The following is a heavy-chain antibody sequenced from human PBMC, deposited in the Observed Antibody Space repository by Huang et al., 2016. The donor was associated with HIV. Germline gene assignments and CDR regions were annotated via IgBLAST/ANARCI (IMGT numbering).Heavy chain of an antibody. CDR3: ARGPIRFLAWLLNFDY. CDR1: GFTFSSYG. Sequence: QILLIESGGGVVQPGRSLRLSCAASGFTFSSYGMHWVRQAPGKGLEWVAVISDDEDNKYNADAVRGRFTSSRDNSKNTLYLQMNSLRIEDTAVYYCARGPIRFLAWLLNFDYWGQGALVTVSS. CDR2: ISDDEDNK. V-gene: IGHV3-30*03. J-gene: IGHJ4*02. D-gene: IGHD3-3*01.